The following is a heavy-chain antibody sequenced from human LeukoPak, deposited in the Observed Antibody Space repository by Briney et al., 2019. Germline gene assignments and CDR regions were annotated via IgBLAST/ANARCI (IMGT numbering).Heavy chain of an antibody. Sequence: SSVKVSCKASAGTFSSYAISRVRQAPGQGLEWMGGIIPIFGTANYAQKFQGRVTITADESTSTAYMELSRLRSEDTAVYNCARDVTMVRGVHNWGQGTLVTVSS. CDR1: AGTFSSYA. CDR3: ARDVTMVRGVHN. CDR2: IIPIFGTA. J-gene: IGHJ1*01. D-gene: IGHD3-10*01. V-gene: IGHV1-69*13.